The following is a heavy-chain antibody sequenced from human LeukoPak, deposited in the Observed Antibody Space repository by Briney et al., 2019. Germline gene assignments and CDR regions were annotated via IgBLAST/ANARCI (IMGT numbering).Heavy chain of an antibody. CDR3: ARDSIKFGVPGYCGGDCYYDY. CDR1: GFTFSSYA. J-gene: IGHJ4*02. CDR2: ISSNGGST. V-gene: IGHV3-64*01. D-gene: IGHD2-21*02. Sequence: GGSLRLSCAASGFTFSSYAMHWVRQAPGKGLEYVSAISSNGGSTYYANSVKGRFTISRDNSKNTLYLQMGSLRAEDMAVYHCARDSIKFGVPGYCGGDCYYDYWGQGTLVTVSS.